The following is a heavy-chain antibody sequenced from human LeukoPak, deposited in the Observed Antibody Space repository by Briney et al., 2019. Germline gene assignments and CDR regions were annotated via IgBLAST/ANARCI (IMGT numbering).Heavy chain of an antibody. CDR3: VREAPLAGDWYFDR. CDR1: GFIFSEYW. V-gene: IGHV3-74*01. J-gene: IGHJ2*01. D-gene: IGHD6-19*01. CDR2: ISKDANGI. Sequence: PGGYLRLSCEVSGFIFSEYWMHWVRQGPGRGLEWVSRISKDANGIHYASSVEGRFTISRDNARNKVFLHMNNLRVEDTAVYYCVREAPLAGDWYFDRWGRGSLVTVSS.